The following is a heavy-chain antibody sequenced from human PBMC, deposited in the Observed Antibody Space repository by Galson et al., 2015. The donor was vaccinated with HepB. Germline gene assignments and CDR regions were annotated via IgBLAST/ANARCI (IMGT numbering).Heavy chain of an antibody. Sequence: PLRLSCAASGFTFSSYAMSWVRQAPGKGLEWVSAIRGSGGSTYYADSVKGRFTISRDNSKNTRYLQMNSLRAEDTAVYYCAKKGVGRRLDCSSTSCYGFDYWGQGTLVTVSS. CDR3: AKKGVGRRLDCSSTSCYGFDY. CDR2: IRGSGGST. D-gene: IGHD2-2*01. V-gene: IGHV3-23*01. J-gene: IGHJ4*02. CDR1: GFTFSSYA.